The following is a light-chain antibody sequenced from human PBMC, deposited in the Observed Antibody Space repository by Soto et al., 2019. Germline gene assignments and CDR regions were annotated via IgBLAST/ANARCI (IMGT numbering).Light chain of an antibody. Sequence: VLTQSPGTLSLSPGERATLSCRASQTVTSNFLAWYQEKPGQAPRLLIYAASSRATGIPDRFSGSGSATEFTLTISSLQSEDFAVYFCQQYNRWPLTFGQGTKVDIK. CDR2: AAS. V-gene: IGKV3-20*01. CDR3: QQYNRWPLT. J-gene: IGKJ1*01. CDR1: QTVTSNF.